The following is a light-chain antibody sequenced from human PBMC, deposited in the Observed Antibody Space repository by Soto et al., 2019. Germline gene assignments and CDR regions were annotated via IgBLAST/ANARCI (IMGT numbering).Light chain of an antibody. Sequence: DIQMTQSPSSLSASVGDRVTITCQASQDISNYLNWYQQKPGKAPKLLIYDASNLETGVPSRFSGSGSGTDFTFTISSLQPEDIATYYCQQYDNLRPTFGQGTELEIK. CDR1: QDISNY. J-gene: IGKJ2*01. CDR3: QQYDNLRPT. CDR2: DAS. V-gene: IGKV1-33*01.